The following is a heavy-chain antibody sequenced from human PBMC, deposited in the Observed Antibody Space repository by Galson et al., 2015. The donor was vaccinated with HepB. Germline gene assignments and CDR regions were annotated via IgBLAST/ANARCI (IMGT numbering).Heavy chain of an antibody. Sequence: QSGAEVKMPGESLRISCKGSGYSFTSYWISWVRQMPGKGLEWMGRIDPSDSYTNYSPSFQGHVTISADKSISTAYLQWSSLKASDTAMYYCARRRQGQDFGVVGDAFDIWGQGTMVTASS. J-gene: IGHJ3*02. D-gene: IGHD3-3*01. CDR2: IDPSDSYT. V-gene: IGHV5-10-1*01. CDR3: ARRRQGQDFGVVGDAFDI. CDR1: GYSFTSYW.